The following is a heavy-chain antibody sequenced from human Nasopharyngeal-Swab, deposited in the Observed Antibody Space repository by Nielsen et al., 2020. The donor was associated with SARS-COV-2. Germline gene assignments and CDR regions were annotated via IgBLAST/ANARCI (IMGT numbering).Heavy chain of an antibody. CDR2: ISSSSSTI. Sequence: GSLRLSCAASGFTFSSYSMNWVRQAPGKGLEWVSYISSSSSTIYYADSVKGRFTISRDNAKNSLYLQMNSLRDEDTAVYYCARGYSNLPRYNWFDPWGQGTLVTVSS. CDR3: ARGYSNLPRYNWFDP. J-gene: IGHJ5*02. V-gene: IGHV3-48*02. CDR1: GFTFSSYS. D-gene: IGHD6-13*01.